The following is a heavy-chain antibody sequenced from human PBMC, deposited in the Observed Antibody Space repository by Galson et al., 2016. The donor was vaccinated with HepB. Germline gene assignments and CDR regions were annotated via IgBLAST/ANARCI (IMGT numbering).Heavy chain of an antibody. Sequence: LRLSCAASGFTVSSNYMSWVRQPPGKALEWVGHIYQSGNTDYNPSLRSRVTISLDTSRNQFSLKLTSVTAADTAVYYCARALDYGGHYFDSWGQGTLVTVSS. J-gene: IGHJ4*02. CDR3: ARALDYGGHYFDS. CDR1: GFTVSSNY. CDR2: IYQSGNT. V-gene: IGHV4-59*02. D-gene: IGHD4-23*01.